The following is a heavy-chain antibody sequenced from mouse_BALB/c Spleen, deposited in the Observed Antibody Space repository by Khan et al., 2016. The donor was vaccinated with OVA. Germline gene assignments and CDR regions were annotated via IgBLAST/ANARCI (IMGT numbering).Heavy chain of an antibody. J-gene: IGHJ4*01. CDR1: GFSLTSNG. D-gene: IGHD2-1*01. V-gene: IGHV2-3*01. Sequence: QMQLMESGPGLVAPSQSLSITCTVSGFSLTSNGVSWVRQPPGKGLEWLGVIWGDGSTNYHSVLKSRLSISKDDYKSHVFLKVNSLHIEDAAMDYCAKETGGNFVAMDCWGQGTAVTVSS. CDR3: AKETGGNFVAMDC. CDR2: IWGDGST.